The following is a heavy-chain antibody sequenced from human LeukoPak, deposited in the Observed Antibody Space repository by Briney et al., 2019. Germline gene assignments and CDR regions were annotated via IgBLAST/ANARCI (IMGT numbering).Heavy chain of an antibody. V-gene: IGHV4-38-2*02. Sequence: PSETLSLTCTVSGYSISSGHYWGWIRQPPGKGLEWIGSMYHSGSTYYNPPLKSRVTISEDTSKNQFSLKLRSVTAADTAVYYCARGPRFGELLWHWFDPWGQGTLVTVST. D-gene: IGHD3-10*01. CDR2: MYHSGST. CDR1: GYSISSGHY. CDR3: ARGPRFGELLWHWFDP. J-gene: IGHJ5*02.